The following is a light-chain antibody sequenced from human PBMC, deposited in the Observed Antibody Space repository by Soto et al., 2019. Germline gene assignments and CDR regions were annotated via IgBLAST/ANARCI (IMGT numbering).Light chain of an antibody. J-gene: IGKJ5*01. CDR2: GAS. CDR3: QQYNNWPPIT. Sequence: IVLTQSPSTLSLSPWERSTLSFSSSQSVSSNLAWYQQKPGQAPRLLIYGASTRATGIPARFSGSGSGTEFTLTISSLQSEDFAVYYCQQYNNWPPITFGQGTRLEIK. V-gene: IGKV3-15*01. CDR1: QSVSSN.